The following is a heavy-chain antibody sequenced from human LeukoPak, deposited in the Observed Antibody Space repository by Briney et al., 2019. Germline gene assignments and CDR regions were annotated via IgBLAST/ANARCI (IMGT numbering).Heavy chain of an antibody. D-gene: IGHD6-19*01. Sequence: GGSLRLSCAASGFTFSSYAMSWVRQAPGKGLEWISAISGSGGSTYYVDSVKGRFTISRDNSKNTLYLQMNSLRVEDTAVYYCAKLPVAGLYFDYWGQGTLVTVSS. CDR2: ISGSGGST. CDR3: AKLPVAGLYFDY. CDR1: GFTFSSYA. J-gene: IGHJ4*02. V-gene: IGHV3-23*01.